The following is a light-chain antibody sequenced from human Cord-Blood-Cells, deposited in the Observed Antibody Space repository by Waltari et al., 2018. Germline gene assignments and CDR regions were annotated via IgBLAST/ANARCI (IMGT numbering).Light chain of an antibody. CDR1: QSVSSY. J-gene: IGKJ2*01. CDR3: QQCSNWPYT. CDR2: DAS. Sequence: EIVLTQSPATLSLSPGARATLSCRASQSVSSYLAWYQQKPGQAPRLLIYDASNRATGIPARFSGSGSGTDFTLTISSLEPEDCAVYYCQQCSNWPYTFGQGTKLEIK. V-gene: IGKV3-11*01.